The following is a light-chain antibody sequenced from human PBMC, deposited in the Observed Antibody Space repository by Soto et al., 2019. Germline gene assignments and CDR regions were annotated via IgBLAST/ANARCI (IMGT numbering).Light chain of an antibody. Sequence: QPVLTQPASVSGSPGQSITISCTGTSSDVGGYNYVSWYQQHPGKAPKLMIYDVSNRPSGVSNRFSGSKSGNTASLTISGLQAEDEADYYCSSYTSSLVVFGGGTKLTVL. J-gene: IGLJ2*01. CDR1: SSDVGGYNY. V-gene: IGLV2-14*01. CDR3: SSYTSSLVV. CDR2: DVS.